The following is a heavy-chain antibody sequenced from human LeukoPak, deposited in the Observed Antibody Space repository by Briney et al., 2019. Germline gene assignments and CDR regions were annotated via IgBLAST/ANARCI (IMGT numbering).Heavy chain of an antibody. CDR3: ASLGYCSGGSCHWFDP. J-gene: IGHJ5*02. V-gene: IGHV3-30*04. CDR2: ISYDGSNK. CDR1: GFTFSSYA. Sequence: GGSLRLSCAASGFTFSSYAMHWVRQAPGKGLEWVAVISYDGSNKYYADSVKGRFTISRDNSKNTLYLKMNSLRAEDTAVYYCASLGYCSGGSCHWFDPSGQGTLVTVSS. D-gene: IGHD2-15*01.